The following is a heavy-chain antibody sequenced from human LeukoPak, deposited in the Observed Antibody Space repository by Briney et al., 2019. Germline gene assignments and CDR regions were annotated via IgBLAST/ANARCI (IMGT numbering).Heavy chain of an antibody. CDR1: GGSISGYY. V-gene: IGHV4-34*01. D-gene: IGHD3-22*01. Sequence: NTSETLSLTCTVSGGSISGYYWSWIRQPPGKGLEWIGEINHSGSANYNPSLKSRVTISVDMSKNQFSLKLSSVTAADTAVYYCARARGDYYDSSGYYSAFDYWGQGTLVTVSS. CDR2: INHSGSA. CDR3: ARARGDYYDSSGYYSAFDY. J-gene: IGHJ4*02.